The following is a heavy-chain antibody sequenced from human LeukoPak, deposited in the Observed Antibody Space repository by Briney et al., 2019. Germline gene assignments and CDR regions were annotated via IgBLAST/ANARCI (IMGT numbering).Heavy chain of an antibody. V-gene: IGHV1-18*01. CDR3: ARPSIVAAGPTGGYFDY. J-gene: IGHJ4*02. CDR1: GYTFTSYG. Sequence: ASVKVSCKASGYTFTSYGISWVRQAPGQGLEWMGWISAYNGNTNYAQKLQGRVTMTTDTSTSTAYMELRSLRSDDTAVYYCARPSIVAAGPTGGYFDYWGQGTLVTVSS. CDR2: ISAYNGNT. D-gene: IGHD6-13*01.